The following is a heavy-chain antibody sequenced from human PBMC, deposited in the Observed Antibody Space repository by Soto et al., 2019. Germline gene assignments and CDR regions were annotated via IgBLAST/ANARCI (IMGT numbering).Heavy chain of an antibody. CDR2: INPSGGST. Sequence: GASVKLSCKASGYTFTSYYMHWVRQAPGQGLEWMGIINPSGGSTSYAQKFQGRVTITRDTSASTAYMELSSLRSEDTAVYYCARDRLHIVGATNKYLGPFDYWGQGTLVTVSS. CDR3: ARDRLHIVGATNKYLGPFDY. CDR1: GYTFTSYY. J-gene: IGHJ4*02. V-gene: IGHV1-46*01. D-gene: IGHD1-26*01.